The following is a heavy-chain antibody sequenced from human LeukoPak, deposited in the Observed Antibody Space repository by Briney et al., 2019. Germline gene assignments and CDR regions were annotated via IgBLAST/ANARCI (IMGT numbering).Heavy chain of an antibody. CDR2: IYYSGST. CDR3: ATTGPYGAYFDY. CDR1: RGSISSGDYY. D-gene: IGHD4-11*01. V-gene: IGHV4-30-4*08. Sequence: SQTLSLTCTVSRGSISSGDYYWSWIRQPPGKGLEWIGYIYYSGSTYYNPSLKSRVTISVDTSKNQFSLKLSSVTAADTAVYYCATTGPYGAYFDYWGQGTLVTVSS. J-gene: IGHJ4*02.